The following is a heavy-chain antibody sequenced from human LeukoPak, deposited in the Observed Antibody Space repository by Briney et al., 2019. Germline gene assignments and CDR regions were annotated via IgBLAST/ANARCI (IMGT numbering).Heavy chain of an antibody. V-gene: IGHV3-53*01. CDR1: GFTVSSNY. Sequence: GGSLRLSCAASGFTVSSNYMSWVRQAPGKGLEWVSVIYSGGSTYYADSVKGRFTISRDNSKNTLYLQMNSLRAEDTAVYYCAREPMVRGVIGAFDIWGQGTMVTVSS. CDR3: AREPMVRGVIGAFDI. CDR2: IYSGGST. D-gene: IGHD3-10*01. J-gene: IGHJ3*02.